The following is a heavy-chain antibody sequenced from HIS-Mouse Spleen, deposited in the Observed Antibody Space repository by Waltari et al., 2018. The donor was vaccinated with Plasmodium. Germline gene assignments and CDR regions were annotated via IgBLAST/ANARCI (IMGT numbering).Heavy chain of an antibody. Sequence: QVQLVQFGAEVKKPGASVKVSCKASGYTFTGYYMHWVRQAPGQGLEWMGWINPNSGGTNYAQKFQGRVTMTRDTSSSTAYMELSRLRSDDTAGYYCARVLGYKAAAGTFVEYFQHWGQGTLVTVSS. CDR1: GYTFTGYY. D-gene: IGHD6-13*01. J-gene: IGHJ1*01. CDR2: INPNSGGT. V-gene: IGHV1-2*02. CDR3: ARVLGYKAAAGTFVEYFQH.